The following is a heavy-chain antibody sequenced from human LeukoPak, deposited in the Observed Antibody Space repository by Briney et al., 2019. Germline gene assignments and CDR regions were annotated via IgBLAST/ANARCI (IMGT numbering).Heavy chain of an antibody. V-gene: IGHV4-59*08. Sequence: PSETLSLTCTVSGGSISSYYWSWIRQPPGKGLEWIGYIYYSGSTYYNPSLKSRVTISVDTSKNQFSLKLSSVTAADTAVYYCGGGGSGWPFDPWGQGTLVTVSS. D-gene: IGHD6-19*01. CDR3: GGGGSGWPFDP. CDR2: IYYSGST. CDR1: GGSISSYY. J-gene: IGHJ5*02.